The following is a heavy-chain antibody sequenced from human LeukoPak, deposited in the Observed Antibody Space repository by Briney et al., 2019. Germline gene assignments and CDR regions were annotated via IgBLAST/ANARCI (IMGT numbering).Heavy chain of an antibody. V-gene: IGHV3-30*02. CDR1: GFTFSSYG. Sequence: GGSLRLSCAASGFTFSSYGMHWVRQAPGKGLEWVAFIRYNGSDKDYVDSVKGRFIISRDNSKNTLYLQMNSLRAEDTAVYYCAKDRDKGTYYFDYWGQGTLVTVSS. CDR2: IRYNGSDK. CDR3: AKDRDKGTYYFDY. J-gene: IGHJ4*02. D-gene: IGHD2-15*01.